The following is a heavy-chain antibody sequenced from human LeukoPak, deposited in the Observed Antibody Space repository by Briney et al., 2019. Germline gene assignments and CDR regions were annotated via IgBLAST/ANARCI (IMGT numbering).Heavy chain of an antibody. J-gene: IGHJ5*02. CDR2: IKQDGSEK. CDR3: ARDWKGAPPNWFDP. V-gene: IGHV3-7*01. Sequence: GGSLRLSCAASGFTFSSYWMSWVRQAPGKGLEWVANIKQDGSEKHYVDSVKGRFTISRDNAKNSLYLQMNSLRAEDTAVYYCARDWKGAPPNWFDPWGQGTLVTVSS. D-gene: IGHD1-1*01. CDR1: GFTFSSYW.